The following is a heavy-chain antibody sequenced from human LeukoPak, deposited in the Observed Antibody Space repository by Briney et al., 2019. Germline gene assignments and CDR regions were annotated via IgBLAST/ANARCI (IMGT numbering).Heavy chain of an antibody. V-gene: IGHV1-3*01. CDR3: ARGEPKLSFDY. Sequence: GASVKVSCKASGCTFTSYAMHWVRQAPGQRLEWLGWTNAGNGNTKYSQKFQGRVTITRDTSASTAYMELSSLRSEDTAVYYCARGEPKLSFDYWGQGTLVTVSS. CDR2: TNAGNGNT. J-gene: IGHJ4*02. D-gene: IGHD1-26*01. CDR1: GCTFTSYA.